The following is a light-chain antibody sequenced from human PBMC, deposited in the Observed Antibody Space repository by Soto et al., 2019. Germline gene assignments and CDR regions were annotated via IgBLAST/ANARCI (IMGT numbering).Light chain of an antibody. CDR3: QSYDSSLSVSYV. Sequence: VVTQPPSVSGAPGQRVTISCTGSSSNIGAGYDVHWYQQLPGTAPKLLIYGNSNRPSGVPDRFSGSKSGTSASLAITGLQAEDEADYYCQSYDSSLSVSYVFGTGTKVTVL. CDR2: GNS. V-gene: IGLV1-40*01. J-gene: IGLJ1*01. CDR1: SSNIGAGYD.